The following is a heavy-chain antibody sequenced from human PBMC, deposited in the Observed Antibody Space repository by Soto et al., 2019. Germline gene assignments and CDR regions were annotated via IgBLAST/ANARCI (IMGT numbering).Heavy chain of an antibody. J-gene: IGHJ4*02. CDR1: RVSFSSYA. Sequence: GAPVKLTCKDSRVSFSSYAISWVRQAHGQGLEWMGGIIPYNGNTNYAQKLQGRVTMTTDTSTSTAYMELRSLRSDDTAVYYCARAWSGGYCSSTSCYGSGYDYGKWDYWGQGTLVTVSS. CDR2: IIPYNGNT. D-gene: IGHD2-2*01. V-gene: IGHV1-18*01. CDR3: ARAWSGGYCSSTSCYGSGYDYGKWDY.